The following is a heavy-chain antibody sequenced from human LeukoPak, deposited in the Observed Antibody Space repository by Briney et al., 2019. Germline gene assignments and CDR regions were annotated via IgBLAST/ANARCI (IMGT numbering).Heavy chain of an antibody. CDR3: ARDRVYHDNTGQLDF. CDR1: GYTFTSYY. Sequence: GASVKVAFHPSGYTFTSYYIHWVRQAPGQGPEWMGIINPSGGWGKSPQKFQGRLTMTRDTSTRRVYMELSSMRSEDTAMYYCARDRVYHDNTGQLDFWGQGTVDTVSS. V-gene: IGHV1-46*01. CDR2: INPSGGWG. D-gene: IGHD1-1*01. J-gene: IGHJ1*01.